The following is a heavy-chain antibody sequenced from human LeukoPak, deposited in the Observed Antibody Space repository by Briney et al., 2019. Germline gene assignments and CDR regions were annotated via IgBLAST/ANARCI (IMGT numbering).Heavy chain of an antibody. CDR2: ISHFPGDP. CDR1: GFTFSGYG. Sequence: GGSLRLSCAASGFTFSGYGMSWVRQPPGKGLEWVAHISHFPGDPWYANSVKGRLIISRDNSKGTVYLQMNSLRPEDSALYYCAKDNYGGIYASWGQGTMVTVSA. J-gene: IGHJ5*02. V-gene: IGHV3-23*01. CDR3: AKDNYGGIYAS. D-gene: IGHD3-16*01.